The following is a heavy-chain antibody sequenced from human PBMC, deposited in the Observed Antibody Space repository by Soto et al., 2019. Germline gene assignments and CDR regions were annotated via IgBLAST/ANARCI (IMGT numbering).Heavy chain of an antibody. D-gene: IGHD6-13*01. J-gene: IGHJ4*02. CDR1: GGSISSYY. V-gene: IGHV4-59*01. CDR3: ARETSWYPTLFDY. Sequence: SETLSLTCTVSGGSISSYYWSWIRQPPGKGLEWIGYIYYSGSTNYNPSLKSRVTISVDTPKNQFSLKLSSVTAADTAIYYCARETSWYPTLFDYWGQGTLVTVSS. CDR2: IYYSGST.